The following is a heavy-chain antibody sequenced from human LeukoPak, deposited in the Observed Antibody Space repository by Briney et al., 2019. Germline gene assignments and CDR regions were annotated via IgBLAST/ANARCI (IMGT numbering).Heavy chain of an antibody. D-gene: IGHD2-21*02. CDR3: ASPALAYCGGDCYHFDY. CDR2: ISSSGSTI. Sequence: GGSLRLSCTASGFTFSDYYMSWIRQAPGKGLEWVSYISSSGSTIYYADSVKGRFTISRDNAKNSLYLQMNSLRAEDTAVYYCASPALAYCGGDCYHFDYWGQGTLVTVSS. CDR1: GFTFSDYY. V-gene: IGHV3-11*01. J-gene: IGHJ4*02.